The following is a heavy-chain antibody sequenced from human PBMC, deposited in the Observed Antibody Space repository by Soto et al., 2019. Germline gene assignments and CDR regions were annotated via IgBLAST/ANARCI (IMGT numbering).Heavy chain of an antibody. D-gene: IGHD6-13*01. CDR2: ISYDGSNK. J-gene: IGHJ5*02. Sequence: QVQLVEYGGGVVQPGRSLRLSCAASGFTFSSYGIHWVRQAPGKGLEWVAVISYDGSNKYYADSVKGRFTISRDNSQNTLYLQMNTLRPEDTAVYYCAKCPGVAAAGPPFDPWGQGTLVTVSS. CDR1: GFTFSSYG. CDR3: AKCPGVAAAGPPFDP. V-gene: IGHV3-30*18.